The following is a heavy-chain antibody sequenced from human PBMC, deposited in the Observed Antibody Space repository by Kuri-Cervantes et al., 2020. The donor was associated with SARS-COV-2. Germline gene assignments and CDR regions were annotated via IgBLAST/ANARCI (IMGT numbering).Heavy chain of an antibody. V-gene: IGHV3-30-3*01. CDR3: ARDPAPQQSYYYGMDA. Sequence: GGSLRLSCAASGFTFSSYAMHWVRQAPGKGLEWVAVISYDGSNKYYADSVKGRFTISRDSSKKTVFLQMNSLTVEDTAVYFCARDPAPQQSYYYGMDAWGHGTRVTVSS. CDR1: GFTFSSYA. D-gene: IGHD4-11*01. CDR2: ISYDGSNK. J-gene: IGHJ6*02.